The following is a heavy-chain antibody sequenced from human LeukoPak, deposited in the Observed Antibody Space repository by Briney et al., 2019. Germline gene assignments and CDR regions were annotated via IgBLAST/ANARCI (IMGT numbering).Heavy chain of an antibody. Sequence: SQTLSLTCTVAGGSISSGGYYWSWIRQHPGKGLEWIGYIYYSGRTYYNPSLKSRVTISVDTSKNQFSLKLSSVTAADTAVYYCARVRSVVVAATRFDPWGQGTLVTVSS. D-gene: IGHD2-15*01. V-gene: IGHV4-31*03. J-gene: IGHJ5*02. CDR2: IYYSGRT. CDR1: GGSISSGGYY. CDR3: ARVRSVVVAATRFDP.